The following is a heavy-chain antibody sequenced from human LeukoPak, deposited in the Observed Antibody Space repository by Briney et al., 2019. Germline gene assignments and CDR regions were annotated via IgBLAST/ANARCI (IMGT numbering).Heavy chain of an antibody. CDR2: ISYDGSDK. CDR3: CYDSSGYYYDAFDI. D-gene: IGHD3-22*01. Sequence: GGSLRLSCAASRFTFSNYVMHWVRQAPGKGLEWVAVISYDGSDKYYADSVKGRFTISRDNSKNTLYLQMNSLRAEDTAVYYCCYDSSGYYYDAFDIWGQGTMVTVSS. CDR1: RFTFSNYV. J-gene: IGHJ3*02. V-gene: IGHV3-30*03.